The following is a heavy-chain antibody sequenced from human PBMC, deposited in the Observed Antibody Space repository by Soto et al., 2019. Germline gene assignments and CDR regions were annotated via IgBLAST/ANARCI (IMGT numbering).Heavy chain of an antibody. J-gene: IGHJ4*02. D-gene: IGHD4-17*01. Sequence: SETLCLTCAVYGGSFSGYCWSWISQTTGKGIKRIGDINHSGSTNYNPSLKSRVPKSVDTSKTQFSLKLSSVTAADTALYYCARGLPVDYGVNSEFDYWGQGTLVTVSS. V-gene: IGHV4-34*01. CDR2: INHSGST. CDR1: GGSFSGYC. CDR3: ARGLPVDYGVNSEFDY.